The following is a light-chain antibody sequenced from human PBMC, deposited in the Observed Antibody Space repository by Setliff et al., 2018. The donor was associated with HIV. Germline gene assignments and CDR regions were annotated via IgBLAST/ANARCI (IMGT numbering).Light chain of an antibody. V-gene: IGLV1-40*01. J-gene: IGLJ1*01. CDR2: DNN. CDR1: SSDIGAGYD. Sequence: QSVLTQPPSVSGAPGQRVTISCTGSSSDIGAGYDVHWYQHLPGAAPKLVIFDNNNRPSGVPGRFSGSKSGTSASLAITGLQAEDEADYYCHSYDGRLDGLHVFGTGT. CDR3: HSYDGRLDGLHV.